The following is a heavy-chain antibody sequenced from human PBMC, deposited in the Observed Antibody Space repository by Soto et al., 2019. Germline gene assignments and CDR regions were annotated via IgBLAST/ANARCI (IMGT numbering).Heavy chain of an antibody. CDR1: GFTFSNYH. D-gene: IGHD2-15*01. V-gene: IGHV3-48*01. J-gene: IGHJ4*02. Sequence: EVQLVESGGGLVQPGGSLRLSCAASGFTFSNYHMNWARQAPGKGLEWVSYITDSSGTTYYADSVRGRFTISRDNAKNSLYLQMNSLRAEETAVYDCARVWQDYSGVDYWGQGTLVTVSS. CDR3: ARVWQDYSGVDY. CDR2: ITDSSGTT.